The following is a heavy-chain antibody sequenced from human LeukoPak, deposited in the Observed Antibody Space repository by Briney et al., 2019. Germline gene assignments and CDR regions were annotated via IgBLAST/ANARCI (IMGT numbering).Heavy chain of an antibody. J-gene: IGHJ4*02. Sequence: GSLRLSCAASGFTFSTYNMNWVRQAPGKGLEWIGEIYHSGSTNYNPSLKSRVTISVDKSKNQFSLKLSSVTAADTAVYYCARGEDGYPFDYWGQGTLVTVSS. CDR2: IYHSGST. CDR3: ARGEDGYPFDY. D-gene: IGHD5-24*01. CDR1: GFTFSTYNM. V-gene: IGHV4-4*02.